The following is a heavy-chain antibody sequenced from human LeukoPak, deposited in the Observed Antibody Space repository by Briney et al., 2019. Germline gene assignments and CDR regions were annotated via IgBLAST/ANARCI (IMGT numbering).Heavy chain of an antibody. CDR3: ARGSGVWGSYRYTVDY. CDR2: ISYDGSNK. Sequence: GRSLRLSCAASGFTFSSYAMHWVRQAPGKGLEWVAVISYDGSNKYYADSVKGRFTISRDNSKNTLYLQMNSLRAEDTAVYYCARGSGVWGSYRYTVDYWGQGILVTVSS. CDR1: GFTFSSYA. J-gene: IGHJ4*02. D-gene: IGHD3-16*02. V-gene: IGHV3-30-3*01.